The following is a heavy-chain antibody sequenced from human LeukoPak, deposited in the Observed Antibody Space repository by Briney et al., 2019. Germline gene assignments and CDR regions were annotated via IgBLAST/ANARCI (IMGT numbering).Heavy chain of an antibody. CDR3: ARGGAQLWLDY. D-gene: IGHD5-18*01. CDR2: INAGNGNT. CDR1: GYTFTSYD. V-gene: IGHV1-3*01. J-gene: IGHJ4*02. Sequence: ASVKVSCKASGYTFTSYDINWVRQATGQRLEWMGWINAGNGNTKYSQKFQGRVTITRDTSASTAYMELSSLRSEDTAVYYCARGGAQLWLDYWGQGTLVTVSS.